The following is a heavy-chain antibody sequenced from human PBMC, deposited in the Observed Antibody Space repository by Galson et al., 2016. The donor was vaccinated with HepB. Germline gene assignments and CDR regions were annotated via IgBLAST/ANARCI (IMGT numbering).Heavy chain of an antibody. CDR3: IKSDYGDY. CDR2: IRGDGTSP. CDR1: GFTFSNYW. Sequence: SLRLSCAASGFTFSNYWMHWVRQAPGKGLVWVSRIRGDGTSPSYADSVKGRFTISRDNAKNTLYLQMNSLRAEDTAMYYCIKSDYGDYWGQGTLVTVSS. J-gene: IGHJ4*02. V-gene: IGHV3-74*01.